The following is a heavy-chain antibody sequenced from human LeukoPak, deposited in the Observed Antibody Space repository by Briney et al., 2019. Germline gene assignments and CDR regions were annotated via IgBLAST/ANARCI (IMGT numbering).Heavy chain of an antibody. Sequence: GGSLRLSCAASGFTFSSYSMNWVRQAPGKGLEWVSSISSSSSYIYYADSVKGRFTISRDNAKNSLYLQMNSLRAEDTAVYYCARDKVDIVATTCFDYWGQGTLVTVSS. CDR2: ISSSSSYI. J-gene: IGHJ4*02. CDR3: ARDKVDIVATTCFDY. V-gene: IGHV3-21*01. D-gene: IGHD5-12*01. CDR1: GFTFSSYS.